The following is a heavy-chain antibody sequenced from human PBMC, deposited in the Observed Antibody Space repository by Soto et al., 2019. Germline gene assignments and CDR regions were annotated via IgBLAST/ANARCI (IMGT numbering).Heavy chain of an antibody. CDR3: ARGFQLWFGP. J-gene: IGHJ5*02. Sequence: QVQLVQSGAEKKKPGASVKVSCKASGYTFTSYAIDWVRQAPGQRLELMGCINAGNGNTKYSQKVRCRVTITRDTSASTAYIELSSLRSEDTAVYYCARGFQLWFGPWRQGTLVTVSS. V-gene: IGHV1-3*05. CDR1: GYTFTSYA. D-gene: IGHD3-3*01. CDR2: INAGNGNT.